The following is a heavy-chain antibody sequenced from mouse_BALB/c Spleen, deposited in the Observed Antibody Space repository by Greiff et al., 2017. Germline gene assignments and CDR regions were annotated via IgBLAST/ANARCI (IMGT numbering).Heavy chain of an antibody. D-gene: IGHD2-3*01. V-gene: IGHV2-2*02. CDR1: GFSLTSYG. Sequence: VQLQQSGPGLVQPSQSLSITCTVSGFSLTSYGVHWVRQSPGKGLEWLGVIWSGGSTDYNAAFISRLSISKDNSKSQVFFKMNSLQANDTAIYYCARPPNYDGYSWFAYWGQGTLVTVSA. J-gene: IGHJ3*01. CDR3: ARPPNYDGYSWFAY. CDR2: IWSGGST.